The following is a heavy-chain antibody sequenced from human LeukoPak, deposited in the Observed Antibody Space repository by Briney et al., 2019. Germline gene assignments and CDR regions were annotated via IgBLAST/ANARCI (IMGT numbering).Heavy chain of an antibody. V-gene: IGHV4-38-2*02. CDR2: IYHSGST. CDR3: ARVPDSSSWFHNWFDP. Sequence: SETLSLTCTVSGYSISSGYYWGWIRQPPGKGLEWIGSIYHSGSTYYNPSLKSRVTISVDTSKNQFSLKLSSVTAADTAVYYCARVPDSSSWFHNWFDPWGQGTLVTVSS. J-gene: IGHJ5*02. D-gene: IGHD6-13*01. CDR1: GYSISSGYY.